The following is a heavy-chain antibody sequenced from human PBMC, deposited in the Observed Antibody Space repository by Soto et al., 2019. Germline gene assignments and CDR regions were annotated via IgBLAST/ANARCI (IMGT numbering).Heavy chain of an antibody. CDR1: GFTLSSHG. D-gene: IGHD6-25*01. CDR3: ARDAALARFDY. Sequence: PGGSLRLSCAASGFTLSSHGMHLVRQAPGKGLECVALIWYHGGDGSYAASVKGRFTISRDISKNTLYLQMDSLRAEDTAVYYCARDAALARFDYWGQGTLVTVSS. J-gene: IGHJ4*02. V-gene: IGHV3-33*01. CDR2: IWYHGGDG.